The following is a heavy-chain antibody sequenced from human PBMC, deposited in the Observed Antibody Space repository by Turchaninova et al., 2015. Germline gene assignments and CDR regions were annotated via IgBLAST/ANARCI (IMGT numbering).Heavy chain of an antibody. CDR3: ARDLAYCGGECADAFDI. D-gene: IGHD2-21*01. CDR2: ISYSGST. V-gene: IGHV4-39*07. Sequence: QLQLQESGPGLVKPSETLSLTCIVSGDSMRIRNYYGAWMRQPPGQALEWIGSISYSGSTYYNPSLKSRVTISVDTSKNQFSLKLNSVTAADTAMYYCARDLAYCGGECADAFDIWGQGTMVTV. J-gene: IGHJ3*02. CDR1: GDSMRIRNYY.